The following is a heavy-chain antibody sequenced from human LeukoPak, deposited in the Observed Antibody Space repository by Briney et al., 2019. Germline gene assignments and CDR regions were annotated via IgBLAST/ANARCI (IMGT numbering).Heavy chain of an antibody. CDR1: GFTFSSYG. CDR2: IRYDGSNK. V-gene: IGHV3-30*02. CDR3: AKERDTAMVTIDY. Sequence: GGSLRLSCAASGFTFSSYGMHWVRQAPGKGVEWVAFIRYDGSNKYYADSVKGGFTISRDNSKNTLYLQMNSLRAEDTAVYYSAKERDTAMVTIDYWGQGTLLTVSS. J-gene: IGHJ4*02. D-gene: IGHD5-18*01.